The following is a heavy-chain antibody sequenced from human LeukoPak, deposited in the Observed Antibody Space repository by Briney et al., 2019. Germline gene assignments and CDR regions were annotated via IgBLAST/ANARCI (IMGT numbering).Heavy chain of an antibody. J-gene: IGHJ6*02. CDR1: RFTFSSYW. Sequence: PGGSLRLSCAASRFTFSSYWMNWARQAPGEGLEWVASINHNGNVNYYVDSVTGRFTISRDNAKNSLYLQMNNLRAEDTAVYFCARGGGLDVWGQGATVTVSS. D-gene: IGHD3-16*01. V-gene: IGHV3-7*03. CDR2: INHNGNVN. CDR3: ARGGGLDV.